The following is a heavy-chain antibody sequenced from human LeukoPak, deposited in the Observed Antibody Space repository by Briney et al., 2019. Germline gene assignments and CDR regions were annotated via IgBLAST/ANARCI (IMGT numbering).Heavy chain of an antibody. CDR3: ATVTYCGGDCLDY. J-gene: IGHJ4*02. CDR2: FDPEDGET. CDR1: GYTLTELF. V-gene: IGHV1-24*01. D-gene: IGHD2-21*02. Sequence: GASVKVSCKVSGYTLTELFMHWVRQAPGKGLEWMGGFDPEDGETIYAQKFQGRVTMTEDTSTDTAYMELSSLRSEDTAVYYCATVTYCGGDCLDYWGQGTLVTVSS.